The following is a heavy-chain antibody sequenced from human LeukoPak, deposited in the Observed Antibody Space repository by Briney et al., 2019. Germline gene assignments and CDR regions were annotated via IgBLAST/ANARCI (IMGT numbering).Heavy chain of an antibody. CDR2: IIPIFGTA. J-gene: IGHJ4*02. CDR1: GGTFSSYA. Sequence: SVKVSCEASGGTFSSYAISWVRQAPGQGLEWMGGIIPIFGTANYAQKFQGRVTITADESTSTAYMELSSLRSEDTAVYYCAAGSELLSFGISDYWGQGTLVTVSS. CDR3: AAGSELLSFGISDY. V-gene: IGHV1-69*13. D-gene: IGHD3-10*01.